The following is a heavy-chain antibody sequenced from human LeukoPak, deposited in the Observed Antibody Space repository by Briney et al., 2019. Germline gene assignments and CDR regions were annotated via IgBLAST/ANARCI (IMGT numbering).Heavy chain of an antibody. CDR1: GGSISSLY. Sequence: SSETLSLTCTVSGGSISSLYWAWIRQPPGKGLEWIGSFYHSGITYYNPSLKSRVTISVDTSKNQFSLKLRSVTAADTAVYYCAKVAVGVTKSFDYWGQGTLVTVSS. CDR2: FYHSGIT. J-gene: IGHJ4*02. CDR3: AKVAVGVTKSFDY. V-gene: IGHV4-38-2*02. D-gene: IGHD1-26*01.